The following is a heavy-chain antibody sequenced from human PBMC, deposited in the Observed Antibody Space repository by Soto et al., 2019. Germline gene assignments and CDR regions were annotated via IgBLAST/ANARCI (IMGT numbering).Heavy chain of an antibody. V-gene: IGHV4-39*01. CDR3: ARFSGNAFDI. CDR2: IYYNGDT. CDR1: GGSISSSSYN. D-gene: IGHD1-1*01. Sequence: LSLTCSVSGGSISSSSYNWDWIRQPPGKGLEWIGTIYYNGDTDYNPSLKSRAAISVDASDFQFSLKLTSVTAADTSIYYCARFSGNAFDICGHGIIVSVSS. J-gene: IGHJ3*02.